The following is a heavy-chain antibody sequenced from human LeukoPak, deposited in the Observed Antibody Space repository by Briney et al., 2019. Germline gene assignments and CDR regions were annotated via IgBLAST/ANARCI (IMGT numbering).Heavy chain of an antibody. CDR1: GFTFSSYA. CDR3: AKEGYGITWFHFDY. Sequence: PGGSLRLSCAASGFTFSSYAMSWVRQTPGKGLEWVSGISNSGGSTYYADSVKGRFTISRDNSKNTLYLQMNSLRVDDMALYYCAKEGYGITWFHFDYWGQGTLVTVSS. D-gene: IGHD3-10*01. CDR2: ISNSGGST. V-gene: IGHV3-23*01. J-gene: IGHJ4*02.